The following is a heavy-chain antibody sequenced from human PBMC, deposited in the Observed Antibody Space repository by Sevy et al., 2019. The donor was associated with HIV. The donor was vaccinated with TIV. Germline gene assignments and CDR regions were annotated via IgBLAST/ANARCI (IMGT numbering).Heavy chain of an antibody. Sequence: GGSLRLSCAASGFTFSSYAMSWVRQAPGKGLEWVSSIGGSAGSTYYADSVRGRFTISRDNSKNPVYLHMNSLRADDTAVYYCAKVHYDYVWGSYHFDYWGQGTVVTVSS. J-gene: IGHJ4*02. CDR1: GFTFSSYA. CDR3: AKVHYDYVWGSYHFDY. CDR2: IGGSAGST. D-gene: IGHD3-16*01. V-gene: IGHV3-23*01.